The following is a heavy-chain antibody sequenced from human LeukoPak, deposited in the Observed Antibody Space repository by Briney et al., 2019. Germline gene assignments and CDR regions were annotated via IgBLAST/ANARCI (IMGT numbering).Heavy chain of an antibody. V-gene: IGHV3-23*01. CDR2: ISGSGGTT. CDR3: AKYFGWGIYGAFFDY. D-gene: IGHD3-10*01. J-gene: IGHJ4*02. CDR1: GFTVSSNA. Sequence: GGSLRLSCAASGFTVSSNAMTWVRQAPGKGLEWVSGISGSGGTTFYADSVKGRFTISIDNSKNTVYLQMNSLRVEDTAVYYCAKYFGWGIYGAFFDYWGQGTLVTVSS.